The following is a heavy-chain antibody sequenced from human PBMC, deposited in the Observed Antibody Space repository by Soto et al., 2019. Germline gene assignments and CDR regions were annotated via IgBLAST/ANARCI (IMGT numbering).Heavy chain of an antibody. CDR2: IKQDGSEK. J-gene: IGHJ4*02. CDR3: ATSRTFDY. CDR1: GFTFSSYW. Sequence: VGSLRLSCVVSGFTFSSYWMNWVRQAPGKGLEWVANIKQDGSEKYYVDSAKGRFTISRDNAKNSLYLQMNSLSAEDTAIYYCATSRTFDYWGQGTLVTVSS. V-gene: IGHV3-7*01. D-gene: IGHD6-13*01.